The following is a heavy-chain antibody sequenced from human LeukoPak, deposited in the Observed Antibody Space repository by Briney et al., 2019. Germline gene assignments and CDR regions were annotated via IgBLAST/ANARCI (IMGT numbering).Heavy chain of an antibody. CDR1: GGSISSHY. J-gene: IGHJ3*02. CDR3: ARDLVTVTKGFDI. D-gene: IGHD4-17*01. Sequence: SETLSLTCTVSGGSISSHYWTWIRQSPVKGLEWIGDISNSGSTNYNPSLKSRVTISIDTSKNQFSLKLRSVTAADTAVYYCARDLVTVTKGFDIWGQGTMVSVSS. V-gene: IGHV4-59*11. CDR2: ISNSGST.